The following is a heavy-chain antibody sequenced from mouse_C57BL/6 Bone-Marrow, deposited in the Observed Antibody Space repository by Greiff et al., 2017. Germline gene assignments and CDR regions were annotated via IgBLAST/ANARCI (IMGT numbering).Heavy chain of an antibody. Sequence: ELVKPGASVKLSCKASGYTFTSYWMHWVKQRPGQGLEWIGMIHPNSGSTNYNEKFKSKATLTVDKSSSTAYMQLSSLTSEDSAVYYCARWDTTVVADYWGQGTTLTVSS. CDR2: IHPNSGST. CDR3: ARWDTTVVADY. CDR1: GYTFTSYW. V-gene: IGHV1-64*01. J-gene: IGHJ2*01. D-gene: IGHD1-1*01.